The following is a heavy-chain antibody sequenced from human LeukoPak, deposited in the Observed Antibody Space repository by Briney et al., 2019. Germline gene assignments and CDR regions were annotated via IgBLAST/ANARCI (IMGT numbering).Heavy chain of an antibody. D-gene: IGHD3-16*01. CDR1: GGSISSGGYY. V-gene: IGHV4-30-2*01. Sequence: SETLSLTCTVSGGSISSGGYYWSWIRQPPGKGLEWIGYIYHSGSTYYNPSLKSRVTMSLDTSKNQFSLKLSSVTAADTAVYYCARDRSLGELTTESPSFDYWGQGTLVTVSS. CDR3: ARDRSLGELTTESPSFDY. J-gene: IGHJ4*02. CDR2: IYHSGST.